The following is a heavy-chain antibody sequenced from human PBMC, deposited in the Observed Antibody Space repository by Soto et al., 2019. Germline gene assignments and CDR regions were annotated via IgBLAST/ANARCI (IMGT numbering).Heavy chain of an antibody. CDR3: ARVAGARDYYFYMDV. D-gene: IGHD6-25*01. Sequence: GGSLRLSCAASGFTFSSYGMHWVRQAPGKGLEWVALIWYDGSSKHYADSVKGRFTISRDNSKNTLYLQMNSLRADDTAVYYCARVAGARDYYFYMDVWGKGTTVTVSS. V-gene: IGHV3-33*01. CDR2: IWYDGSSK. CDR1: GFTFSSYG. J-gene: IGHJ6*03.